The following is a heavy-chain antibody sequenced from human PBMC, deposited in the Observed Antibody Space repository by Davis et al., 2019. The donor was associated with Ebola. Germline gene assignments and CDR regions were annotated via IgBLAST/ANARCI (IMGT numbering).Heavy chain of an antibody. D-gene: IGHD3-16*01. CDR3: AREDYFYTSGTYQQTYYYGMDV. CDR2: IIPMFGTT. J-gene: IGHJ6*02. V-gene: IGHV1-69*13. Sequence: SVKVSCKASGGTFSNYGITWVRQAPGQGLEWMGGIIPMFGTTNYAQQFQGRFTINADESTSTVYMELSSLRSEDTAVYYCAREDYFYTSGTYQQTYYYGMDVWGQGTTVTVSS. CDR1: GGTFSNYG.